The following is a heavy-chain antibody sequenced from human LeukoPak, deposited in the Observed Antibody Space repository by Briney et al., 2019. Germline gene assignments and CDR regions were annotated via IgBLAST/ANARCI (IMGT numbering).Heavy chain of an antibody. CDR1: GYTFTSYG. CDR3: ARLSNSYDSSGYYSKNLHWFDP. CDR2: ISAYNGNT. V-gene: IGHV1-18*01. Sequence: GASVKVSCKASGYTFTSYGISWVRQAPGQGLEWMGWISAYNGNTNYAQKLQGRVTMTTDTSTSTAYMELRSLRSDDTAVYYCARLSNSYDSSGYYSKNLHWFDPWGQGTLVTVSS. J-gene: IGHJ5*02. D-gene: IGHD3-22*01.